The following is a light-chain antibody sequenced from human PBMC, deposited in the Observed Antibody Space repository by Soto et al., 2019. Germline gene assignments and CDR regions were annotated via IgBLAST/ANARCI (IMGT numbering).Light chain of an antibody. Sequence: EIVLTQSPGTLSLSPGERATLSCRASQSVSNYLAWYQQKPGQAPRLLIYVASSRATGIPDRFSGSGSGTDFTVTISRLEPEDFAVYYCQQYGGSPQPFGQGTKVEIK. CDR1: QSVSNY. CDR2: VAS. J-gene: IGKJ1*01. CDR3: QQYGGSPQP. V-gene: IGKV3-20*01.